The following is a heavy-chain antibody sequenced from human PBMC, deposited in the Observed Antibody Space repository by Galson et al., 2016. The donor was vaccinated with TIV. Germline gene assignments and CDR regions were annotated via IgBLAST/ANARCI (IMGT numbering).Heavy chain of an antibody. CDR3: AMDKYSGTYYDS. D-gene: IGHD1-26*01. CDR1: GGTFTSYA. CDR2: IIPFFKTT. Sequence: SVKVSCKASGGTFTSYAISWVRQAPGQGLEWMGRIIPFFKTTNYAQKFQGRLTITADESSSTRYMDLSSLRSEDTAVYFCAMDKYSGTYYDSWGQGTLVTVSS. J-gene: IGHJ4*02. V-gene: IGHV1-69*13.